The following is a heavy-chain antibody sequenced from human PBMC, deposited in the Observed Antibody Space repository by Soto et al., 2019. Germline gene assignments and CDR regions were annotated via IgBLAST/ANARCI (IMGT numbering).Heavy chain of an antibody. CDR1: GFAFSSEW. Sequence: EVQLVESGGGLVQPGGSLRLSCAASGFAFSSEWMHWVRQAPGKGLVWVSRIDPYDTGITYADSVKGRFTISGDNAKNTLYLQMNSLRAEDTAVYYCTSDTFGARDSWGQGTLVTVSS. J-gene: IGHJ4*02. D-gene: IGHD2-15*01. CDR2: IDPYDTGI. V-gene: IGHV3-74*01. CDR3: TSDTFGARDS.